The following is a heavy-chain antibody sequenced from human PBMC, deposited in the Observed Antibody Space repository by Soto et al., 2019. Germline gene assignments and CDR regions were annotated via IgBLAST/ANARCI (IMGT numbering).Heavy chain of an antibody. D-gene: IGHD1-26*01. CDR3: PGENRPRAIGWFSDF. Sequence: PSETLSLTCTVSDGSISGGRHSWSWIRQPPGKGLEWIGYIFDSGSTYYNPSLRSRLSMSVDTSKNQFSLRLTSVTAADTAVYYFPGENRPRAIGWFSDFGGGGTLV. J-gene: IGHJ2*01. CDR2: IFDSGST. V-gene: IGHV4-30-4*01. CDR1: DGSISGGRHS.